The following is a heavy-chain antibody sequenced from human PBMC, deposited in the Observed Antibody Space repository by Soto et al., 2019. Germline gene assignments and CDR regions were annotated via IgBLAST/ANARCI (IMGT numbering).Heavy chain of an antibody. J-gene: IGHJ6*02. Sequence: GGSLRLSCAASGFTFSSYDMHWVRQAPGKGLEWVAVISYEGSKKYYADSVKGRFTISRDNSKNTLYLQMNSLRAEDTAVYYCAKDRLDCGDPGYYYYGMDVWGQGTTVTVSS. CDR2: ISYEGSKK. V-gene: IGHV3-30*18. D-gene: IGHD2-21*02. CDR1: GFTFSSYD. CDR3: AKDRLDCGDPGYYYYGMDV.